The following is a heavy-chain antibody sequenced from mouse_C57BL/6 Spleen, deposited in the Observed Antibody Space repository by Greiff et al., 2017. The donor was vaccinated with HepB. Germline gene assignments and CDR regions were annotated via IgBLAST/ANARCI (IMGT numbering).Heavy chain of an antibody. CDR1: GYAFSSSW. Sequence: VQLQQSGPELVKPGASVKISCKASGYAFSSSWMNWVKQRPGKGLEWIGRIYPGDGDTNYNGKFKGKATLTADKSSSTAYMQLSSLTAEDSAVYFCARDDYDGAWFASWGQGPLVTVSA. D-gene: IGHD2-4*01. CDR3: ARDDYDGAWFAS. V-gene: IGHV1-82*01. CDR2: IYPGDGDT. J-gene: IGHJ3*01.